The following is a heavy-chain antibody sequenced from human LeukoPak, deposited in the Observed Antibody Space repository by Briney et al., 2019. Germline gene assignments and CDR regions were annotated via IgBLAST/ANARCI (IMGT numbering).Heavy chain of an antibody. CDR3: AKDRGRMWVQVAN. D-gene: IGHD2-15*01. CDR1: GFTFSSDA. V-gene: IGHV3-23*01. Sequence: GGSLRLFCIGTGFTFSSDAMGWVRQAPGKGLEWVSGISGSGDSTYYADSVKGRFTISRDNPKNTLYLQMNSLRVEDTAVYYCAKDRGRMWVQVANWGQGTLVTVSS. J-gene: IGHJ4*02. CDR2: ISGSGDST.